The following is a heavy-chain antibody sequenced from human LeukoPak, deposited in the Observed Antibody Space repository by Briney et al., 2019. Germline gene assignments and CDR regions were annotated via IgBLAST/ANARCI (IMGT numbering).Heavy chain of an antibody. D-gene: IGHD6-19*01. V-gene: IGHV1-2*02. CDR3: ARGGLRVAGTYGPTEPYDY. CDR1: GYTFTGYY. Sequence: ASVKVSCKASGYTFTGYYMHWVRQAPGQGLEWMGWINPNSGGTNYAQKLQGRVTMTRDTSISTAYMELSRLRSDDTAVYYCARGGLRVAGTYGPTEPYDYWGQGTLVTVSS. CDR2: INPNSGGT. J-gene: IGHJ4*02.